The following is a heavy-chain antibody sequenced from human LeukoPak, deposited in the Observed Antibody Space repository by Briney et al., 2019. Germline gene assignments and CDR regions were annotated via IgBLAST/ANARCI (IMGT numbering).Heavy chain of an antibody. J-gene: IGHJ6*03. D-gene: IGHD6-6*01. CDR2: INHSGST. CDR1: GGSFSGYY. Sequence: PWETLSLTCAVYGGSFSGYYWSWIRQPPGKGLEWIGEINHSGSTNYNPSLKSRVTISVDTSKNQFSLKLSSVTAADTAVYCCARGRRTLVSNYMDVWGKGTTVTVSS. V-gene: IGHV4-34*01. CDR3: ARGRRTLVSNYMDV.